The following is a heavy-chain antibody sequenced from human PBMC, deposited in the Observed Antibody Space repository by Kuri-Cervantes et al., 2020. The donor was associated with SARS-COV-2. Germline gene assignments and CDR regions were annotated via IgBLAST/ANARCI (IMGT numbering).Heavy chain of an antibody. CDR1: GGSISSYY. CDR3: ARDCSSTSCSGEQNMDV. CDR2: IYTSGST. V-gene: IGHV4-4*07. Sequence: ESLKISCTVSGGSISSYYWSWIRQPAGKGLEWIGRIYTSGSTNYNPSLKSRVTMSVDTSKNQFSLKLSSVTAADTAVYYCARDCSSTSCSGEQNMDVWGKGTTVTVSS. J-gene: IGHJ6*03. D-gene: IGHD2-2*01.